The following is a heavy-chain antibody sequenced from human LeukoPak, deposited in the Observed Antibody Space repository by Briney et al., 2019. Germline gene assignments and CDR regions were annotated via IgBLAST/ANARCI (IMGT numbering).Heavy chain of an antibody. CDR2: IYHSGST. D-gene: IGHD2-2*01. CDR3: ARDLNIVVVPAASFDY. CDR1: GYSISSGYY. J-gene: IGHJ4*02. Sequence: SSETLSLTCTVSGYSISSGYYWGWIRQPPGKGLEWIGSIYHSGSTYYNPSLKSRVTISVDTSKNQFSLKLSSVTAADTAVYYCARDLNIVVVPAASFDYWGQGTLVTVSS. V-gene: IGHV4-38-2*02.